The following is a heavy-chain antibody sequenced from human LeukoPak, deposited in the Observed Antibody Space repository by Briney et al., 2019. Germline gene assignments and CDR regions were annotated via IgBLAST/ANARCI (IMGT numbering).Heavy chain of an antibody. CDR1: GGSVSSGSYY. Sequence: SETLSLTCTVSGGSVSSGSYYWSWIRRPPGKGLEWIGYIYYSGSTNYNPSLKSRVTISVDTSKNQFSLKLSSVTAADTAVYYCARDTRQDYYYYGMDVWGQGTTVTVSS. CDR2: IYYSGST. J-gene: IGHJ6*02. V-gene: IGHV4-61*01. CDR3: ARDTRQDYYYYGMDV.